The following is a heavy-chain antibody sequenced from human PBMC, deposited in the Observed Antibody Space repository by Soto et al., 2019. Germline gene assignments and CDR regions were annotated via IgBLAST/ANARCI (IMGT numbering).Heavy chain of an antibody. CDR3: AKEQKDSSTWSELIY. CDR2: ISGSGRST. V-gene: IGHV3-23*01. CDR1: GFTFSSYA. D-gene: IGHD6-13*01. Sequence: EVQLLESGGGLVQPGGSLRLSCAASGFTFSSYAMSWVRQAPGMGLEWVSAISGSGRSTYYADSVKGRFTISRDNSKNTRYLKMNSLRAEDTAVYYCAKEQKDSSTWSELIYWGQGTLVTFSS. J-gene: IGHJ4*02.